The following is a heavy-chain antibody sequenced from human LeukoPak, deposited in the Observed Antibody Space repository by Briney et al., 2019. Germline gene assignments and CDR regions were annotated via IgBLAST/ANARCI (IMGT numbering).Heavy chain of an antibody. D-gene: IGHD1-26*01. V-gene: IGHV4-59*01. CDR3: ARTEGGSYYFDY. J-gene: IGHJ4*02. Sequence: PSETLSLTCTVSGGSISSYYRSWIRQPPGKGLDWIGYIYYSGSTNYNPSLKSRVTISVDTSKNQFSLKLSSVTAADTAVYYCARTEGGSYYFDYWGQGTLVTVSS. CDR1: GGSISSYY. CDR2: IYYSGST.